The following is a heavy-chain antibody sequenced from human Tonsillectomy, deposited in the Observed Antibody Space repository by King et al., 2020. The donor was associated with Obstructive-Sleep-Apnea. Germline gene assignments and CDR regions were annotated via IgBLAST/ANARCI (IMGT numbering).Heavy chain of an antibody. CDR3: ARSPLPTMPFNMDV. D-gene: IGHD2-2*01. CDR2: ITAYNGNT. V-gene: IGHV1-18*01. CDR1: GYTFTSYA. Sequence: QLVQSGAEVKKPGASVTVSCKASGYTFTSYAISWVRQAPGQGLEWMGWITAYNGNTYYAQRLQGRGTMTTDTSTSTAYMDLSSLKSDDTAVYYCARSPLPTMPFNMDVWGQGTTVTVSS. J-gene: IGHJ6*02.